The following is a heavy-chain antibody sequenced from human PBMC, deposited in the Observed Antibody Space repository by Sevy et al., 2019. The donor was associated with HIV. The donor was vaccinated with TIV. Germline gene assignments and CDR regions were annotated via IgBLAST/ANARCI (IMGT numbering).Heavy chain of an antibody. V-gene: IGHV3-33*01. D-gene: IGHD3-3*01. CDR1: GFTFSSYG. J-gene: IGHJ4*02. Sequence: GGCLRLSCAASGFTFSSYGMHWVRQAPGKGLEWVAVIWYDGSNKFYVDSVKGRFFMSRDNSKNTVYLHMNSLRTEDTAVYYCARDGARGTIFGVAYYFDFWGQGTLVTVSS. CDR3: ARDGARGTIFGVAYYFDF. CDR2: IWYDGSNK.